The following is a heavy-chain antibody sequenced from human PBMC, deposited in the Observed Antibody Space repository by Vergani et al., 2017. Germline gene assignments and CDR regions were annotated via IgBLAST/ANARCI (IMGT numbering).Heavy chain of an antibody. CDR3: VKDNDYDADGPFDL. CDR2: IDRNYGVK. J-gene: IGHJ2*01. CDR1: GFPFQAFA. Sequence: EVQLVEAGGGLVQPGGSLRLSCTASGFPFQAFAFHWVRQVSGRGLEWVSGIDRNYGVKNGNSFEGRFSISRDNAKKAVFLQMNNLRHEDTALYFCVKDNDYDADGPFDLWGRGTLVTVSS. V-gene: IGHV3-9*01. D-gene: IGHD3-16*01.